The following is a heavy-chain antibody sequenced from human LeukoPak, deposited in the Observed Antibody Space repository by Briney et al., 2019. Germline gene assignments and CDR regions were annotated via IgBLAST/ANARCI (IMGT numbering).Heavy chain of an antibody. V-gene: IGHV4-61*02. J-gene: IGHJ6*03. Sequence: SQTLSLTCTVSGGSISSGSYYWSWIRQPAGKGLEWIGRIYTSGSTNYNPSLKSRVTISVDTSKNQFSLKLSSVTAADTAAYYCARVTIVAAGYYYMDVWGKGTTVTVSS. CDR3: ARVTIVAAGYYYMDV. CDR1: GGSISSGSYY. CDR2: IYTSGST. D-gene: IGHD6-13*01.